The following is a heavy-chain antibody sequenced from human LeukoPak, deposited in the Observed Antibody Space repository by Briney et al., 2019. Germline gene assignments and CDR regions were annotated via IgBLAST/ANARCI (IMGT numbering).Heavy chain of an antibody. CDR3: ARDWIDRSLDY. J-gene: IGHJ4*03. CDR1: GFTFSDYG. D-gene: IGHD2-2*03. Sequence: PGGSLRLSCAASGFTFSDYGIHWVRQAPGKGLEWVAVLSPHGNYEYYAESVQGRFTISRDDSKNTVYLQMNSLRDEDTAIYYCARDWIDRSLDYWGQGTTVTVSS. CDR2: LSPHGNYE. V-gene: IGHV3-33*01.